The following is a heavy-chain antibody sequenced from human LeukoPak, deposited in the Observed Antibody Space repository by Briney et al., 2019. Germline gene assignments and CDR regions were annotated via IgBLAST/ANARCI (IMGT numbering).Heavy chain of an antibody. V-gene: IGHV4-59*01. CDR1: GGSISSYY. J-gene: IGHJ3*02. Sequence: VKPSETLSLTCTVSGGSISSYYWSWIRQPPGKGLEWIGYISYSGSTKYNPSLNSRVTISLDTSKNQFSLKVTSLTAADTAVYYCARASSGYYSPDAFDIWGQGTMVTVSS. D-gene: IGHD3-22*01. CDR3: ARASSGYYSPDAFDI. CDR2: ISYSGST.